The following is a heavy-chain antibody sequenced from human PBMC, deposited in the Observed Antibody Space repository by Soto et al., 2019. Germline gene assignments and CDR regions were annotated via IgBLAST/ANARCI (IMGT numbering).Heavy chain of an antibody. D-gene: IGHD4-17*01. J-gene: IGHJ1*01. CDR2: IYWDDDK. Sequence: QITLKESGPPLVKPTQTLTLTCTFSGFSLTTSGVGVGWIRQSPGKAPEWLALIYWDDDKRFSPSLKSRLTITKDTSKNQVVLTMTNMDPVDTATYYCAHTPNPSVTTSAEFFQHWGQGTLVTVSS. CDR1: GFSLTTSGVG. CDR3: AHTPNPSVTTSAEFFQH. V-gene: IGHV2-5*02.